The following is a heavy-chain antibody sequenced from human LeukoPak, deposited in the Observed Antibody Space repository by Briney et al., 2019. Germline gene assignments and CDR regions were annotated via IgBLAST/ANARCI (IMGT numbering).Heavy chain of an antibody. CDR3: ARRPSSSSWSPNFDY. CDR1: GYSFTSYW. CDR2: IYPGDSDT. Sequence: GESLKISCKGSGYSFTSYWIGWVRQMPGKGLEWMGIIYPGDSDTRYSPSSQGQVTISADKSISTAYLQWRSLKASDTAMYYCARRPSSSSWSPNFDYWGQGTPVIVSS. D-gene: IGHD6-13*01. J-gene: IGHJ4*02. V-gene: IGHV5-51*01.